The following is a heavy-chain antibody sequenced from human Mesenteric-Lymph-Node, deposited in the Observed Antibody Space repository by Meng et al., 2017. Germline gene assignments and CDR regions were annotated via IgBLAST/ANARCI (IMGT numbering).Heavy chain of an antibody. CDR3: ARLHYYDDTGSVHDGFDI. V-gene: IGHV4-4*07. J-gene: IGHJ3*02. CDR1: GGSISGFY. CDR2: MYSSGNS. D-gene: IGHD3-22*01. Sequence: SETLSLTCTVSGGSISGFYWTWIRQPAGKRLEWIGRMYSSGNSHSNPSLKSRLTMSVDTSKNQFSLKLASVTAADTAMYYCARLHYYDDTGSVHDGFDIWGQGTMVTVSS.